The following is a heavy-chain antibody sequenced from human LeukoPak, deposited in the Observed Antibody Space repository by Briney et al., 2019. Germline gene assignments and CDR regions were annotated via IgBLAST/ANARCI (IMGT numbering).Heavy chain of an antibody. CDR2: ISGSGGST. Sequence: GGSLRLSCAASGFTFSSYAMSWVRQAPGKGLEWVSAISGSGGSTYYADSVKGRFTISRDNSKNTLYLQMNSLRAEDTAVYYCAKDQGRRYGQTKYYFDYWGQGTLVTVSS. CDR3: AKDQGRRYGQTKYYFDY. J-gene: IGHJ4*02. V-gene: IGHV3-23*01. D-gene: IGHD4-17*01. CDR1: GFTFSSYA.